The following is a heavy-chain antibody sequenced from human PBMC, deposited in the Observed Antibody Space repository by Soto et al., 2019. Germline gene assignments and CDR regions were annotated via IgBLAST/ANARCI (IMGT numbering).Heavy chain of an antibody. CDR1: GASIIGFN. J-gene: IGHJ5*02. D-gene: IGHD1-1*01. Sequence: ASDTLSLTSTVSGASIIGFNWSWIRKSSGKGLEGIGRIYATGTTDYNPSLKSRVMMSVDASKKQCSLKLRSVTAADTAVYYCVRDGTKTLRDWFDPWGQGMSVTVSS. CDR2: IYATGTT. CDR3: VRDGTKTLRDWFDP. V-gene: IGHV4-4*07.